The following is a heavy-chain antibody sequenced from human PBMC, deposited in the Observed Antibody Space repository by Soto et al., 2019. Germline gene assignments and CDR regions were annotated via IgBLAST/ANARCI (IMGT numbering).Heavy chain of an antibody. V-gene: IGHV3-21*01. Sequence: QLVESGGGLVKPGGSLRVSCAASRFAFSSYSMHWVRQAPMKGLEWVASINSVASYVYYADSVEGRFIISRDNAKNSVYRQMNSLRAEDTAVYYCTRDRASFMRGRIRGPYGGLDVWGQGTTVLVS. J-gene: IGHJ6*02. CDR1: RFAFSSYS. CDR3: TRDRASFMRGRIRGPYGGLDV. D-gene: IGHD3-10*01. CDR2: INSVASYV.